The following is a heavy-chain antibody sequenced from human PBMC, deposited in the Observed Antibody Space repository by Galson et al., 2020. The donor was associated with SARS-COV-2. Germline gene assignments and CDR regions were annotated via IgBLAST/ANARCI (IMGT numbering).Heavy chain of an antibody. V-gene: IGHV3-11*04. D-gene: IGHD2-15*01. CDR1: GFTFSDYF. CDR3: ARVGDCRGGICYGAEYFQH. CDR2: ISSSGSYI. Sequence: NSGGSLRLSCAASGFTFSDYFMSWVRQAPGKGLEWVSYISSSGSYINYADSVKGRITISRDNAKNSLNLQMNSLRAEDTAVYYCARVGDCRGGICYGAEYFQHWGQGTLVTVSS. J-gene: IGHJ1*01.